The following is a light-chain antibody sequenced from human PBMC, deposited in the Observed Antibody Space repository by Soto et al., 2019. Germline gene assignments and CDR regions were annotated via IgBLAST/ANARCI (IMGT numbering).Light chain of an antibody. CDR3: QRYPSFPRT. V-gene: IGKV1-5*01. CDR1: HYISMW. Sequence: DSRMTPSPSTLSASVGDRVSFTCRASHYISMWLARYQQRPGKAPSLLITDASKLESGVPPRFNRSRSETEFTLTVRNLRPVDFTTCHCQRYPSFPRT. CDR2: DAS. J-gene: IGKJ1*01.